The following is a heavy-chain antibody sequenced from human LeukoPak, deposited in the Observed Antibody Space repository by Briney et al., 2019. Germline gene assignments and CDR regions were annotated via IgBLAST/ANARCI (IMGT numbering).Heavy chain of an antibody. CDR1: DGSISDSLYY. D-gene: IGHD3-10*01. CDR2: LSHGGSA. J-gene: IGHJ6*02. CDR3: VRAPRGAVYYYGLDV. V-gene: IGHV4-39*07. Sequence: PSETLSLTCTVSDGSISDSLYYWGWIRQPPGKGLEWIGTLSHGGSAYYNPSLKSRVTISMDTSKNQFSLNLSSVTAADTAVYYCVRAPRGAVYYYGLDVWGQGTTVNVSS.